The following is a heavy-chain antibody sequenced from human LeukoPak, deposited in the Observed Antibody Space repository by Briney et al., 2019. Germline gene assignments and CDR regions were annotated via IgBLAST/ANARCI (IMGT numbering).Heavy chain of an antibody. Sequence: KPSETLSLTCTVSGYSISSGYYWGWIRQPPGKGLEWIGSIYHSGSTYYNPSLKSRVTISVDTSKNQFSLKLRSVTAADTAVYYCARASYYDFRKAFDIWGQGTMVTVSS. CDR2: IYHSGST. D-gene: IGHD3-3*01. CDR3: ARASYYDFRKAFDI. V-gene: IGHV4-38-2*02. CDR1: GYSISSGYY. J-gene: IGHJ3*02.